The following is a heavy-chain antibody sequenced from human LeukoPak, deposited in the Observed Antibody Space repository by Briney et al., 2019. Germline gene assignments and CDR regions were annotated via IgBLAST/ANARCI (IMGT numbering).Heavy chain of an antibody. V-gene: IGHV1-46*03. J-gene: IGHJ4*02. CDR2: INPSGGST. Sequence: ASVMVSCKASGYTFTSYYMHWVRQAPGQGLEWMGIINPSGGSTSYAQKFQGRVTMTRDTSTSTVYMELSSLRSEDTAVYYCARDKVQTYYYDSSGYYYTLLAFDYWGQGTLVTVSS. D-gene: IGHD3-22*01. CDR1: GYTFTSYY. CDR3: ARDKVQTYYYDSSGYYYTLLAFDY.